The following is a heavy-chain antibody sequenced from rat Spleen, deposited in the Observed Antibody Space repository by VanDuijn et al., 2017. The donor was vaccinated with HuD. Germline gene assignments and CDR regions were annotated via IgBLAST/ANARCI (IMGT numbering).Heavy chain of an antibody. CDR3: TRVGGYNYYFDY. D-gene: IGHD1-4*01. Sequence: EVQLVESGGGLVQPGRSLKLSCGASGFTFSNYGMHWIRQATTKGLEWVGSISPSGGTTYYPDSVKGRFTISRDNAKSTLYLQMNSLRSEDTATYYCTRVGGYNYYFDYWGQGVMVTVSS. V-gene: IGHV5-19*01. CDR1: GFTFSNYG. CDR2: ISPSGGTT. J-gene: IGHJ2*01.